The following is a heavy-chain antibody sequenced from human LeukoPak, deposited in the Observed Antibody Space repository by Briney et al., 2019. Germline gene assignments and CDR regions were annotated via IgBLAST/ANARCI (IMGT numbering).Heavy chain of an antibody. CDR3: ATSGLSRFGF. CDR1: GFTFSSYG. V-gene: IGHV3-23*01. D-gene: IGHD2/OR15-2a*01. Sequence: GGSLRLSCAASGFTFSSYGMSWVRQAPGKGLEWVSAFSGSGGSTYYADSVKGRFTISRDNSKNTLYLQMNSLRAGDTAVYYCATSGLSRFGFWGQGTLVTVSS. J-gene: IGHJ4*02. CDR2: FSGSGGST.